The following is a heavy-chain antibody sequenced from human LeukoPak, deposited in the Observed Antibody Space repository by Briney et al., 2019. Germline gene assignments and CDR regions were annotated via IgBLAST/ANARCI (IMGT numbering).Heavy chain of an antibody. CDR1: GGTFSSYA. D-gene: IGHD3-22*01. J-gene: IGHJ1*01. Sequence: SVKVSCKASGGTFSSYAISWVRQAPGLGLEWMGRIIPIFGIANYAQKFQGRVTITADKSTSTAYMELSSLRSEDTAVYYCASPLKIYYDSSGPTRETEFQHWGQGTLVTVSS. CDR2: IIPIFGIA. CDR3: ASPLKIYYDSSGPTRETEFQH. V-gene: IGHV1-69*04.